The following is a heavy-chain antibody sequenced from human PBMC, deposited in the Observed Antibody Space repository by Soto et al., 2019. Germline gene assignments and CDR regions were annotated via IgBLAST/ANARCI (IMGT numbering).Heavy chain of an antibody. CDR2: IRSKANSYAT. Sequence: EVQLVESGGGLVQPGGSLKLSCAASGFTFSGSAMHWVRQASGKGLEWVGRIRSKANSYATAYAASVKGRFTISRDDSNNTAYLQMNSLKTADTAVYYCTRAVYYYYGMDVWGQGTTVTVSS. CDR3: TRAVYYYYGMDV. CDR1: GFTFSGSA. J-gene: IGHJ6*02. V-gene: IGHV3-73*02.